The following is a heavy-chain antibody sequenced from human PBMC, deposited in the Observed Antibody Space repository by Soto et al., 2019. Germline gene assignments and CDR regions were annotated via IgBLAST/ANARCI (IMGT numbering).Heavy chain of an antibody. CDR1: GSSIRRSDC. CDR3: ARRITRPERFDY. D-gene: IGHD1-20*01. J-gene: IGHJ4*02. Sequence: GSSIRRSDCRSSKHQPPGKGLEWIGNIYYSGNTYYNPSLQSRVTISVDTSKNQFSLKLTSATDADTAVYYCARRITRPERFDYWGQGALVTVSS. V-gene: IGHV4-39*01. CDR2: IYYSGNT.